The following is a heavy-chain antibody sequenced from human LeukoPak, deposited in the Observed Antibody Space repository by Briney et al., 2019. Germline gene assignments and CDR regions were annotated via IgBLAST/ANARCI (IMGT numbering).Heavy chain of an antibody. V-gene: IGHV1-69*05. CDR3: ARDNQGYSSGWYYFDY. D-gene: IGHD6-19*01. J-gene: IGHJ4*02. Sequence: ASVKVSCKASGGTFSNYAISWVRQAPEQGLEWMGRIIPIFGTANYAQKFQGRVTITTDESTSTAYMELSSLRSEDTAVYYCARDNQGYSSGWYYFDYWGQGTLVTVSS. CDR2: IIPIFGTA. CDR1: GGTFSNYA.